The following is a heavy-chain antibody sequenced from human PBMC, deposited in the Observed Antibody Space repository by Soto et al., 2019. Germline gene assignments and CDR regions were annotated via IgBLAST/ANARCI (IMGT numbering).Heavy chain of an antibody. CDR3: AKVRERQNDAFDI. Sequence: QVQLVESGGGVVQPGRSLRLSCAASGFTFSTYAMHWVRQAPGKGLEWVAIISDDGINKYYADSVRGRFTISRDNSKNTVYLQMHSLRAEDTAVYYCAKVRERQNDAFDIWGQGTMVTVSS. CDR2: ISDDGINK. D-gene: IGHD1-26*01. J-gene: IGHJ3*02. V-gene: IGHV3-30-3*01. CDR1: GFTFSTYA.